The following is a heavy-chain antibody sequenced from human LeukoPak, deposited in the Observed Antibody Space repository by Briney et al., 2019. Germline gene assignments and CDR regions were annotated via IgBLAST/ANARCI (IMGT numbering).Heavy chain of an antibody. CDR1: GFTFSSYG. CDR2: ISYDGSNK. CDR3: AKDVSALSHYYGIDV. Sequence: PGGSLRLSCAASGFTFSSYGMPWVRQAPGKGLEWVAVISYDGSNKYYADSVKGRFASSRDNSKNTLYLQMNSLRAEDTAVYYCAKDVSALSHYYGIDVWGQGTTVTVSS. V-gene: IGHV3-30*18. J-gene: IGHJ6*02. D-gene: IGHD2/OR15-2a*01.